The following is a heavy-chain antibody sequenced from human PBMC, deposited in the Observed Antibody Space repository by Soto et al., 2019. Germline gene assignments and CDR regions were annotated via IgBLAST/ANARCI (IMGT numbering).Heavy chain of an antibody. D-gene: IGHD3-22*01. CDR2: ITPNSGAT. CDR1: GYTFIDHY. J-gene: IGHJ3*01. V-gene: IGHV1-2*02. Sequence: GASVKVSCKASGYTFIDHYIHWVRQAPGQGLEWMGWITPNSGATKYAQKFQGRVTMTRDASINTAYVDVTGLTFDDTAVYFCARAVGRRGLNDAFDAWGQGTLVTVSS. CDR3: ARAVGRRGLNDAFDA.